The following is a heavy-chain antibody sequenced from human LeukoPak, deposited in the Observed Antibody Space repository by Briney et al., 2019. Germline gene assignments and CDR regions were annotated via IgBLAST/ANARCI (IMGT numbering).Heavy chain of an antibody. V-gene: IGHV3-33*01. CDR1: GFTFSSYG. CDR2: VWYDGIKK. Sequence: SGRSLGLSCAASGFTFSSYGMNWVRQAPGKGLEWVAVVWYDGIKKDYIDSVKGRFTVSKDNSKNMVDLQMDSLRAEDTAVYYCTRENGGDGYRGGTFDIWGQGTMVTVSS. CDR3: TRENGGDGYRGGTFDI. D-gene: IGHD5-24*01. J-gene: IGHJ3*02.